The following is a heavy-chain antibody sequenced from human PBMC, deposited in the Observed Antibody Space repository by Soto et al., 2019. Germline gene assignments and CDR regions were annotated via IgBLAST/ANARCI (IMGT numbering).Heavy chain of an antibody. CDR3: ARDVDADFRTDFDY. CDR2: ISGNGEII. Sequence: GGSLRLSCAASGFTFSDYYIHWIRRAPGKGLEWISYISGNGEIIQYAASARGRFTISRGNAENSVYLGMDSLRAEDTALYYCARDVDADFRTDFDYWGRGTLVTVSS. CDR1: GFTFSDYY. D-gene: IGHD4-17*01. V-gene: IGHV3-11*01. J-gene: IGHJ4*02.